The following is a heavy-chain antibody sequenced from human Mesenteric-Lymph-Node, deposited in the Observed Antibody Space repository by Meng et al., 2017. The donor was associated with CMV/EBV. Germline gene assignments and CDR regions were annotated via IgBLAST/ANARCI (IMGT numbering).Heavy chain of an antibody. V-gene: IGHV3-64*02. D-gene: IGHD1-26*01. CDR1: GFTFSSYA. J-gene: IGHJ4*02. CDR3: ARDPSGSQAY. CDR2: ISSNGGST. Sequence: LSCAASGFTFSSYAMYWVRQAPGKGLEYVSAISSNGGSTYYADSVKGRFTISRDNSKNTLYLQMGSLRAEDMAVYYCARDPSGSQAYWGQGTLVTVSS.